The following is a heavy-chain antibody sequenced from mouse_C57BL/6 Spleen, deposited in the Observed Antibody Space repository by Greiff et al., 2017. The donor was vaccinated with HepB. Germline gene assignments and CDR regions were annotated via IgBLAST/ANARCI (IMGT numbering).Heavy chain of an antibody. CDR3: ARDGDGYYERFAY. Sequence: QVHVKQSGAELAKPGASVKLSCKASGYTFTSYWMHWVKQRPGQGLEWIGYINPSSGYTKYNQKFKDKATLTADKSSSTAYTQLSSLTYEDSAVYYCARDGDGYYERFAYWGQGTLVTVSA. V-gene: IGHV1-7*01. J-gene: IGHJ3*01. D-gene: IGHD2-3*01. CDR1: GYTFTSYW. CDR2: INPSSGYT.